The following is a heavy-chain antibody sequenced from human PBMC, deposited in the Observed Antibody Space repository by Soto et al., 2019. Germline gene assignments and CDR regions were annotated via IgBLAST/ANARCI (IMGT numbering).Heavy chain of an antibody. D-gene: IGHD3-10*01. V-gene: IGHV5-51*01. J-gene: IGHJ4*02. CDR1: GYTFNSYW. CDR3: ARLPRDDHKTGVRGGFDY. CDR2: IYPGDSGT. Sequence: GESLKISCKGSGYTFNSYWIAWLRQMPGQGLEWMASIYPGDSGTRYSPSFQGQVSSSVDRSTNIAYLQWTSLKASDTGSYFCARLPRDDHKTGVRGGFDYWGQGTLVTVSS.